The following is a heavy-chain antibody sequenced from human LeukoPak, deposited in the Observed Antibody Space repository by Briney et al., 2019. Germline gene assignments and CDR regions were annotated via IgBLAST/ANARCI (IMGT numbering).Heavy chain of an antibody. V-gene: IGHV3-30*14. CDR2: ILYDGSNK. CDR3: ARDSSGPAY. J-gene: IGHJ4*02. D-gene: IGHD6-19*01. CDR1: GFTFSSYA. Sequence: GRSLRLSCAASGFTFSSYAMHWVRQAPGKGLEWVALILYDGSNKYYVDSVKGRFTISRDNSKNNLYLQMNSLRIEDTAVYYCARDSSGPAYWGQGTLVTVSS.